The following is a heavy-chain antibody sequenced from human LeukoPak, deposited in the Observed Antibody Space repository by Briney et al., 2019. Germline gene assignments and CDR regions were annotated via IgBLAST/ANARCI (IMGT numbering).Heavy chain of an antibody. V-gene: IGHV3-23*01. CDR3: AKGGFGVVIDPFDC. CDR2: ISGSGGST. D-gene: IGHD3-3*01. Sequence: GGSLRLSCAASGFTFSSYAMSWVRQAPGKGLEWVSVISGSGGSTNYADSVKGRFTISRDNSKNTLYLQMNILRAEDTAVYYCAKGGFGVVIDPFDCWGQGTLVTVSS. CDR1: GFTFSSYA. J-gene: IGHJ4*02.